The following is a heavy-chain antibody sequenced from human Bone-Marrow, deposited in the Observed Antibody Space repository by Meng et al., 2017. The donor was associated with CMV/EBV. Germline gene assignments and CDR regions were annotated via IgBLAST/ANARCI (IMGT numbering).Heavy chain of an antibody. CDR2: TYYRSKWYN. CDR3: VGGSSGWDGYFDY. Sequence: SGDSVSSNSAAWNWIRQSPSRGLEWLGRTYYRSKWYNDYAVSVKSRITINPDTSKNQFSLQPNSVTPEDTAVYYCVGGSSGWDGYFDYWGQGTLVTVSS. D-gene: IGHD6-19*01. CDR1: GDSVSSNSAA. J-gene: IGHJ4*02. V-gene: IGHV6-1*01.